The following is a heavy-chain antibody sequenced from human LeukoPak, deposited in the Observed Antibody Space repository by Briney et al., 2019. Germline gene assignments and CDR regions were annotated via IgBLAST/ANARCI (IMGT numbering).Heavy chain of an antibody. Sequence: SETLSLTCAVYGGSFSGYCWSWIRQPPGKGLEWIGYIYHSGSTYYNPSLKSRVTISVDTSKNQFSLKLSSVTAADTAVYYCASSYGSGTKAAFDIWGQGTMVTVSS. J-gene: IGHJ3*02. CDR2: IYHSGST. CDR1: GGSFSGYC. V-gene: IGHV4-34*01. D-gene: IGHD3-10*01. CDR3: ASSYGSGTKAAFDI.